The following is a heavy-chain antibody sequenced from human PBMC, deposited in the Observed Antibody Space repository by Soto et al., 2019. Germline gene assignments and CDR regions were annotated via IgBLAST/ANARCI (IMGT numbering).Heavy chain of an antibody. Sequence: GGSLRLSCAASGFTFSSYAMSWVRQAPGKGLEWVSAISDSGGSTYYADSVKGRFTISRDNSKNTLYLQMNSLRAEDTAVYYCAKVYYYYYYGMDVWGQRPTVTVSS. CDR1: GFTFSSYA. CDR3: AKVYYYYYYGMDV. V-gene: IGHV3-23*01. J-gene: IGHJ6*02. CDR2: ISDSGGST.